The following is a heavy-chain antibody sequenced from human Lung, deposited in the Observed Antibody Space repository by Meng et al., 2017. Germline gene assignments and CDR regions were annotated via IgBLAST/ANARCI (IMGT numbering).Heavy chain of an antibody. CDR2: ISAYNGNT. V-gene: IGHV1-18*04. J-gene: IGHJ4*02. CDR3: ARDGTGLAARSASGY. D-gene: IGHD6-6*01. Sequence: QVPLAQSGSEVKKPGDSVKVSCKASGYTFTIYGISWVRQAPGQGLDGMGWISAYNGNTNYAQKLQGRVTMNTDTSTSTAYMELRSLRSDDTAVYYCARDGTGLAARSASGYWGQGTLVTVSS. CDR1: GYTFTIYG.